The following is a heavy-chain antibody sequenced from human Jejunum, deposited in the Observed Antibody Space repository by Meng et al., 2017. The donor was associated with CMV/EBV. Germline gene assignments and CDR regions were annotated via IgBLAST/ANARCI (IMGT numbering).Heavy chain of an antibody. D-gene: IGHD2-2*01. CDR3: ARFAQGYCSSTSCSSRDY. J-gene: IGHJ4*02. Sequence: FSSYRLHWVRQAPGKGLEWVSSISSSSSYIYYADSVKGRFTISRDNAKNSLYLQMNSLRAEDTAVYYCARFAQGYCSSTSCSSRDYWGQGTLVTVSS. CDR1: FSSYR. V-gene: IGHV3-21*01. CDR2: ISSSSSYI.